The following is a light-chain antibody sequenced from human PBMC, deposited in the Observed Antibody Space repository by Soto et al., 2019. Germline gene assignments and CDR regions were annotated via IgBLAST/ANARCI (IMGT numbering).Light chain of an antibody. V-gene: IGKV4-1*01. CDR3: QQYYNTHLA. CDR1: QSVLYNNKND. J-gene: IGKJ4*01. Sequence: DIVMTQSPDSLAVSLGERATINCKSSQSVLYNNKNDLAWYQQKPGQTPKLLIYWASTRESGVPDRFSGSGSGTDFTLTISSLQAEDVAVYYCQQYYNTHLAFGGGTQVEI. CDR2: WAS.